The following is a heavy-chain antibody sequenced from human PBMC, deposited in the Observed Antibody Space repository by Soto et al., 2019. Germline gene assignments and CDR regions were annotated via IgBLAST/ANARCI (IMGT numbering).Heavy chain of an antibody. CDR2: INAGNGNT. V-gene: IGHV1-3*01. D-gene: IGHD6-19*01. J-gene: IGHJ4*02. CDR1: GYTFTSYA. Sequence: ASVKVSCKASGYTFTSYAMHWVRQAPGQRLEWMGWINAGNGNTKYSQKFQGRVTITRDTSASTAYMELSSLRSEDTAVYYCARGAVAGTGGYWGQGTLVPVSS. CDR3: ARGAVAGTGGY.